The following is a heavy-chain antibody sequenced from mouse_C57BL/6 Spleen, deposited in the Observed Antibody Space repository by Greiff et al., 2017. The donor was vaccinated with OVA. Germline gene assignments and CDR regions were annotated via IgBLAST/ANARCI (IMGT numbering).Heavy chain of an antibody. CDR1: GYAFSSSW. V-gene: IGHV1-82*01. CDR3: NGNYHY. D-gene: IGHD2-1*01. Sequence: VKLQESGPELVKPGASVKISCKASGYAFSSSWMNWVKQRPGKGLEWIGRIYPGDGDTNYNGKFKGKATLTADKSSSTAYMQLSSLTSEDSAVYFCNGNYHYWGQGTTLTVSS. CDR2: IYPGDGDT. J-gene: IGHJ2*01.